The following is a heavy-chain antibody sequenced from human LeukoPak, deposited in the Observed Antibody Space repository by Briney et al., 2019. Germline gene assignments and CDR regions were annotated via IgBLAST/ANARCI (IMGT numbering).Heavy chain of an antibody. Sequence: KASETLSLTCTVSGGSISSYYWSWIRQPAGKGLEWIGRIYTSGSTNYNPSLKSRVTMSVDTSKNQFSLKLSSVTAADTAVYYCAREPRTCSGGSCYSYYYYGMDVWDQGTTVTVSS. CDR3: AREPRTCSGGSCYSYYYYGMDV. CDR2: IYTSGST. J-gene: IGHJ6*02. CDR1: GGSISSYY. D-gene: IGHD2-15*01. V-gene: IGHV4-4*07.